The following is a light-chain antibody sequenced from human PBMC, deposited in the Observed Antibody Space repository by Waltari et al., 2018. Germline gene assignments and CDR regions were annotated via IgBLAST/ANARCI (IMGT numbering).Light chain of an antibody. V-gene: IGLV2-23*01. CDR2: EGT. Sequence: QSALSQPPSVSGSPGQSITISCTGTSRDVGIYDLVPWYQQHPGKAPKLIIYEGTNRPSGDSNRFSGSKSGITASLTISGLQAEDEADYYCSSYGGSRSHVLFGGGTKLTVL. CDR3: SSYGGSRSHVL. CDR1: SRDVGIYDL. J-gene: IGLJ2*01.